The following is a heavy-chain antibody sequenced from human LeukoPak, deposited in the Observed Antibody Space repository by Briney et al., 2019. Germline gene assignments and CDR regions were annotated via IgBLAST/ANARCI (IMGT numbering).Heavy chain of an antibody. CDR2: ISSNGDNI. CDR1: GFTFSTYV. CDR3: VRGTGY. V-gene: IGHV3-64D*06. Sequence: AGSLRLSCSVSGFTFSTYVMHWVRQAPGKGLEYVSAISSNGDNIYYADSVKGRFTISRDNSKNTLYLQMSSLRADDTAVYYCVRGTGYWGQGTLVTVSS. J-gene: IGHJ4*02.